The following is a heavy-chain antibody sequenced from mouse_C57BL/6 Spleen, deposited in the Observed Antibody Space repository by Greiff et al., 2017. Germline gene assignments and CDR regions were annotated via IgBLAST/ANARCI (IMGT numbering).Heavy chain of an antibody. Sequence: VQLQQSGAELVRPGASVKLSCKASGYTFTDYDINWVKQRPGQGLEWIARIYPGSGNTSYNEKFNGKATLTAEKPSSTAYIQLSSLTSADSAVYFCARLLRYYFDYWGQGTTLTVSS. J-gene: IGHJ2*01. V-gene: IGHV1-76*01. CDR1: GYTFTDYD. CDR2: IYPGSGNT. D-gene: IGHD1-1*01. CDR3: ARLLRYYFDY.